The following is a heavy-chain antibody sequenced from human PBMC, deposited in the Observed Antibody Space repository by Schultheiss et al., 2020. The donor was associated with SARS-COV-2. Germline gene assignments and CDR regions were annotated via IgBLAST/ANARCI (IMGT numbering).Heavy chain of an antibody. CDR2: ISAYTGNT. V-gene: IGHV1-18*01. D-gene: IGHD3-22*01. CDR1: GYTFTSSG. CDR3: ARMTPHYYDSSGYFDY. J-gene: IGHJ4*02. Sequence: VSVKVSCKASGYTFTSSGISWVRQAPGQGLEWMGWISAYTGNTNYAQKLQGRVTMTTNTSTSTAYMELRSLRSDDTAVYYCARMTPHYYDSSGYFDYWGQGTLVTVSS.